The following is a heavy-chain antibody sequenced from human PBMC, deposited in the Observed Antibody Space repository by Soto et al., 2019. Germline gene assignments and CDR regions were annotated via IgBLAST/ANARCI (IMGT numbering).Heavy chain of an antibody. D-gene: IGHD3-22*01. CDR1: GYSFTRYW. Sequence: GESLKISCKGFGYSFTRYWISSVRQMHGEGLGRMWRIDPSDSYTNYSPSFQGHVTISADKSISTAYLQWSSLKASDTAMYYCARTPSRHYYDSSGYSGFDYWGQGTLATVSS. J-gene: IGHJ4*02. CDR3: ARTPSRHYYDSSGYSGFDY. CDR2: IDPSDSYT. V-gene: IGHV5-10-1*01.